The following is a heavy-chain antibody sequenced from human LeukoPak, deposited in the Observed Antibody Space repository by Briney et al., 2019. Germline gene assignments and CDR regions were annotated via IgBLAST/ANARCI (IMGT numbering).Heavy chain of an antibody. CDR2: INPNSGDT. D-gene: IGHD3-3*01. J-gene: IGHJ4*02. Sequence: GASVKVSCKASGFTFTGYYFHWVRQAPGQGLEWMGWINPNSGDTKYAQRFQGRVTMTRSTSISTAYMELSRLRSDDTAVYWCARDNFWSGYYIDYWGQGTLVTVSS. CDR1: GFTFTGYY. V-gene: IGHV1-2*02. CDR3: ARDNFWSGYYIDY.